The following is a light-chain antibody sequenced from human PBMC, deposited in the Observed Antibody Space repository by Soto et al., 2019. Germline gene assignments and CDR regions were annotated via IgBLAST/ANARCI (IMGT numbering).Light chain of an antibody. CDR2: EVS. CDR3: SSYAGSNLWV. Sequence: QSALTQSPSASGSPGQSVTISCTGTSSDVGNYKYVSWYQQHPGKAPKLMIYEVSKRPSGVPDRFSGSKSGNTASLTVSGLQDEEEADYYCSSYAGSNLWVFGGGTKLTVL. V-gene: IGLV2-8*01. J-gene: IGLJ3*02. CDR1: SSDVGNYKY.